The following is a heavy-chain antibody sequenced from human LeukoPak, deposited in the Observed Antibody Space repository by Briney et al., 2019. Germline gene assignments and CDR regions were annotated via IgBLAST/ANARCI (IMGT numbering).Heavy chain of an antibody. CDR2: VNRDGSET. CDR3: ARNNGMDV. J-gene: IGHJ6*02. CDR1: GFTLSNHW. V-gene: IGHV3-7*03. Sequence: PGGSLRLSCAASGFTLSNHWMTWVRQVPGRGPEWVANVNRDGSETYYLDSVKGRFTISKDNAKNSLYLQMNSLRAEDTALYHCARNNGMDVWGQGTMVIVSS.